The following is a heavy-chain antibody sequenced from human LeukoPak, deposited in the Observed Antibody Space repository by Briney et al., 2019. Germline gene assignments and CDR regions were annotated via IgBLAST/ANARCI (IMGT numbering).Heavy chain of an antibody. J-gene: IGHJ4*02. Sequence: GGSLRLSCAASGFTFSSYAMHWVRQAPGKGLEWVAVISYDGSNKYYADSVKGRFTISRDNSKNTLYLQMNSLRAEDTAVYYCAKDLAMVRRVPTDYWGQGTLVTVSS. V-gene: IGHV3-30-3*01. CDR2: ISYDGSNK. CDR1: GFTFSSYA. CDR3: AKDLAMVRRVPTDY. D-gene: IGHD3-10*01.